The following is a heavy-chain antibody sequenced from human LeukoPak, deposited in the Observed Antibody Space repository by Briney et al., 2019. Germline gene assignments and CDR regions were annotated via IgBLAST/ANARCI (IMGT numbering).Heavy chain of an antibody. CDR2: INPNSGGT. CDR3: ARDFSHYDILTGYHYYFDY. V-gene: IGHV1-2*02. J-gene: IGHJ4*02. CDR1: GYTFTGYY. Sequence: ASLKVPCKASGYTFTGYYMHWVRQAPGQGLEWMGWINPNSGGTNYAQKFQGRVTTTRDTSISTAYMELSRLRSDDTAVYYYARDFSHYDILTGYHYYFDYWGQGTLVTVSS. D-gene: IGHD3-9*01.